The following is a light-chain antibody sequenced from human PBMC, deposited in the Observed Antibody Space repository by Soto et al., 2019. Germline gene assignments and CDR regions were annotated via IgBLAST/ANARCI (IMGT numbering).Light chain of an antibody. V-gene: IGLV2-8*01. Sequence: QSALTQPPSASGSPGQSVTISCTGSSSDVGGYNYVSWYQQHPGNAPKLMIYEVSKRPSGVPYRLSGSKSGNTHSLTVSGLQAADEADYYCSSYGGSNTVVFGGGTKLTVL. CDR2: EVS. J-gene: IGLJ2*01. CDR3: SSYGGSNTVV. CDR1: SSDVGGYNY.